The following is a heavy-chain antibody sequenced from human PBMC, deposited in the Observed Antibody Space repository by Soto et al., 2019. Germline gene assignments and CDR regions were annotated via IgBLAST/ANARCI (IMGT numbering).Heavy chain of an antibody. V-gene: IGHV3-48*01. Sequence: EVQLVESGGGLVQPGGSLRLSCAASGFTFSSYSMNWVRQAPGKGLEWVSYISSISSTIYYADSVKGRFTISRDHAKNSLYLQMNGLRAEATAVYYCARVPPFGVVPGFDYWGQGTLVTVSS. D-gene: IGHD3-3*01. CDR2: ISSISSTI. CDR1: GFTFSSYS. J-gene: IGHJ4*02. CDR3: ARVPPFGVVPGFDY.